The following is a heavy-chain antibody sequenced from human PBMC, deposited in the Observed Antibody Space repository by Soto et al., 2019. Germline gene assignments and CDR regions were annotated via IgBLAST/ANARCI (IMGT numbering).Heavy chain of an antibody. CDR3: ARDSTLAY. CDR2: INISGGGT. CDR1: GYTFTTHY. Sequence: ASVKVSCKTSGYTFTTHYIHWVRQAPGQGLEWMGIINISGGGTSYAQKFQGRVTMSRDTSTSTVYMELSSLRSEDTAVYYCARDSTLAYWGQGTLVTVSS. J-gene: IGHJ4*02. V-gene: IGHV1-46*01.